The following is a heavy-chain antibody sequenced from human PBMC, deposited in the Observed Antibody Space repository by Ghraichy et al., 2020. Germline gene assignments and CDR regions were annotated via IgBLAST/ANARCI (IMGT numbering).Heavy chain of an antibody. D-gene: IGHD3-10*01. J-gene: IGHJ1*01. CDR2: ITGGGGST. CDR1: GFTFSSYA. V-gene: IGHV3-23*01. CDR3: AKDYYSSGSYYKEYFQH. Sequence: GGSLRLSCAASGFTFSSYAMRWVRQAPGKGLEWVSAITGGGGSTYYADYVKGRFTISRDNSKKTQYLQMNSLRAEDTAEYYCAKDYYSSGSYYKEYFQHWGQCTLVTVSS.